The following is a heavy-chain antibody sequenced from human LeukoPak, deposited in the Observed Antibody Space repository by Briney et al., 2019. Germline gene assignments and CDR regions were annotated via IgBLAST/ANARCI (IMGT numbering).Heavy chain of an antibody. Sequence: GGSLRLSCAASGLTFSNYWMHWVRRAPGKGLVWVSGISTDGRSIVYADSVKGRFTISRDNAKNSLYLQMNSLRAEDTAVYYCARDGSSWYFYYFDYWGQGTLVTVSS. V-gene: IGHV3-74*01. CDR2: ISTDGRSI. CDR1: GLTFSNYW. CDR3: ARDGSSWYFYYFDY. J-gene: IGHJ4*02. D-gene: IGHD6-13*01.